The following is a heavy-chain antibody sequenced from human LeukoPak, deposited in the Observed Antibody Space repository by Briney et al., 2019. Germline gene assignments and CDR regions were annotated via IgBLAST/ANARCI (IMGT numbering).Heavy chain of an antibody. V-gene: IGHV1-46*01. Sequence: ASVKVSCKASGYTFTSYYMHWVRQAPGQGLEWMGIINPSGGSTSYAQKFQGRVTITRNTSISTAYMELSSLRSEDTAVYYCARFLQDAFDIWGQGTMVTVSS. D-gene: IGHD2/OR15-2a*01. J-gene: IGHJ3*02. CDR3: ARFLQDAFDI. CDR2: INPSGGST. CDR1: GYTFTSYY.